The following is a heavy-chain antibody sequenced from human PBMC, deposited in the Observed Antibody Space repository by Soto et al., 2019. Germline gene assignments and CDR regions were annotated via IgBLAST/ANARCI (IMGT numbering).Heavy chain of an antibody. J-gene: IGHJ6*02. CDR2: ISYDGSNK. D-gene: IGHD4-4*01. CDR1: GFTFSSYA. Sequence: QVQLVESGGGVVQPGRSLRLSCAASGFTFSSYAMHWVRQAPGQGLEWVALISYDGSNKYYADSVKGRFNISRDNSKNTLYLQMNSLRPEDTAVYHCARDQGVTTRYYHGMDVWGQGTTVTVSS. V-gene: IGHV3-30-3*01. CDR3: ARDQGVTTRYYHGMDV.